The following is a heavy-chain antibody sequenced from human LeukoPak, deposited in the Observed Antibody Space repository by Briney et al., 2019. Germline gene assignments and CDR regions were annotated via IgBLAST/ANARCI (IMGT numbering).Heavy chain of an antibody. V-gene: IGHV3-21*01. Sequence: PGGSLRLSCAASGFTFSSYAMHWVRQAPGKGLEWVSSISSSSSYIYYADSVKGRFTISRDNAKNSLYLQMNSLRAEDTAVYYCARDVRDYDSSGYFRYYYYYMDVWGKGTTVTVSS. CDR3: ARDVRDYDSSGYFRYYYYYMDV. J-gene: IGHJ6*03. D-gene: IGHD3-22*01. CDR2: ISSSSSYI. CDR1: GFTFSSYA.